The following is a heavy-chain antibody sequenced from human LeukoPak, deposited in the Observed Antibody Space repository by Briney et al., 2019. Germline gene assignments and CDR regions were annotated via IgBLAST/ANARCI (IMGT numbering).Heavy chain of an antibody. CDR2: ITSDGSST. D-gene: IGHD3-16*01. J-gene: IGHJ3*02. V-gene: IGHV3-74*01. CDR3: ARDYAVGESFDI. Sequence: PGGSLRLSCAGSGFTFSSYWMHWVRQAPGQRLVWVSRITSDGSSTSYADSVKGRFTISRDNARNTLYLQMNSLRDEDTAVYYCARDYAVGESFDIWGQGTMVIVSS. CDR1: GFTFSSYW.